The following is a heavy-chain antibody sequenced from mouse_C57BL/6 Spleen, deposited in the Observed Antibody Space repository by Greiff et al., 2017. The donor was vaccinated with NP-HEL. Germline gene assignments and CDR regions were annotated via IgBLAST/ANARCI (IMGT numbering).Heavy chain of an antibody. D-gene: IGHD2-1*01. CDR3: ARMGYYGNYDYFDY. J-gene: IGHJ2*01. Sequence: VQLQQSGPELVKPGASVTISCKASGYTFTDYYINWVKQRPGQGLEWLGWIFPGSGSTYYTEKFKGKATLTVDKSSSTAYMLLSSLTSEDSAVYCCARMGYYGNYDYFDYWGQGTTLTVSS. CDR1: GYTFTDYY. V-gene: IGHV1-75*01. CDR2: IFPGSGST.